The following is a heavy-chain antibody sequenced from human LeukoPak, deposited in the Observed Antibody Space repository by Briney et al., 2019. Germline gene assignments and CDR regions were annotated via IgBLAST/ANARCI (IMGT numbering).Heavy chain of an antibody. CDR2: IWYDGSNK. V-gene: IGHV3-30*02. D-gene: IGHD3-16*01. J-gene: IGHJ5*02. CDR3: AKDYDYYYSGWFDP. CDR1: GFTFSSYG. Sequence: GGSLRLSCAASGFTFSSYGMHWVRQAPGKGLEWVAFIWYDGSNKYYADSVKGRFTIYRDNSKNTLYLQMNSLRAEDTAVYYCAKDYDYYYSGWFDPWGQGTLVTVSS.